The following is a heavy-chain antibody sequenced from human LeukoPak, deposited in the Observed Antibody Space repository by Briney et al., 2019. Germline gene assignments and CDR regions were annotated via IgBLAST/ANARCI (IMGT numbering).Heavy chain of an antibody. CDR1: GYTFTSYA. J-gene: IGHJ6*02. CDR3: ARGYDILTGYYTNYYYYGMDV. V-gene: IGHV7-4-1*01. CDR2: IDTNTGNP. Sequence: ASVTVSCKASGYTFTSYAMNWVRQAPGQGLEWMGWIDTNTGNPTYAQGFTGRFVFSLDTSVSTAYLQICSLKAEDTAVYYCARGYDILTGYYTNYYYYGMDVWGQGTTVTVSS. D-gene: IGHD3-9*01.